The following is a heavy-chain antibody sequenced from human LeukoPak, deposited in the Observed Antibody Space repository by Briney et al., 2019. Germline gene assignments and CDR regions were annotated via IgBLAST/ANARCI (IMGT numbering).Heavy chain of an antibody. CDR1: GGSISSGDYY. V-gene: IGHV4-30-4*01. J-gene: IGHJ3*02. Sequence: PSQTLSLTCTVSGGSISSGDYYWSWIRQPPGKGLEWIGYIYYSGSTYYNPSLKSRVTISVDTSKNQFSLKLSSVTAADTAVYYCARDGGKIQLWLPEDAFDIWGQGTMVTVYS. D-gene: IGHD5-18*01. CDR2: IYYSGST. CDR3: ARDGGKIQLWLPEDAFDI.